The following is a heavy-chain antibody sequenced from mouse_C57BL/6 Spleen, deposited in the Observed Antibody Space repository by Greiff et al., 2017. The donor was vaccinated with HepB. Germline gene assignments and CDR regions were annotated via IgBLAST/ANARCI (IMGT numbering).Heavy chain of an antibody. D-gene: IGHD2-4*01. CDR1: GYTFTSYW. CDR2: IDPSDSET. Sequence: VQLQQPGAELVRPGSSVKLSCKASGYTFTSYWMHWVKQRPIQGLEWIGNIDPSDSETHYNQKFKDKATLTVDKSSSTAYMQLSSLTSEDSAVYYCARGVYYDPMDYWGQGTSVTVSS. CDR3: ARGVYYDPMDY. V-gene: IGHV1-52*01. J-gene: IGHJ4*01.